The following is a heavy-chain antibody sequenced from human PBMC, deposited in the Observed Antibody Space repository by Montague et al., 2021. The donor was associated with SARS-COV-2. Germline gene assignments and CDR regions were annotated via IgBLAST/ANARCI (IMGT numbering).Heavy chain of an antibody. CDR1: GGSISSSSYY. Sequence: SETLSLTCTVSGGSISSSSYYWGWIRQPPGKGLEWIGSIYYSGSTYYNPSLKSRVTISVDTSKSQFSLKLSSVTAADTAVYYCARHWAAAGIWYFELWGRGTPVTVSA. CDR2: IYYSGST. CDR3: ARHWAAAGIWYFEL. D-gene: IGHD6-13*01. J-gene: IGHJ2*01. V-gene: IGHV4-39*01.